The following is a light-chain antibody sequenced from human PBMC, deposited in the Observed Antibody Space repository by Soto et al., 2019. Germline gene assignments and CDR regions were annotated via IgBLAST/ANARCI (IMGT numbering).Light chain of an antibody. Sequence: QSALTRPASVSGSPGQSITISCTGTSSDVGSYNLVSWYQQHPCKAPKLMIYEGSKRPSGVSNRFSGSKSGNTASLTISGLQVEDEADYYCCSYAGSSTVFGGGTKLTVL. V-gene: IGLV2-23*01. J-gene: IGLJ2*01. CDR3: CSYAGSSTV. CDR2: EGS. CDR1: SSDVGSYNL.